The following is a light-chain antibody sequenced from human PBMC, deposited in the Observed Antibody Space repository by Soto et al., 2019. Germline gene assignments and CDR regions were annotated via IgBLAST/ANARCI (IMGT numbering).Light chain of an antibody. J-gene: IGKJ3*01. Sequence: DILLTQSPATLCLSPGERASLXCRASQSPNNLFGWYQQTPRQAPRHLIFDASYMAHGTPGSFSGSGSATDFTPTISSLEPEDFAVYYRQQRSSWPATFGPGTKVDIK. CDR1: QSPNNL. CDR2: DAS. V-gene: IGKV3-11*01. CDR3: QQRSSWPAT.